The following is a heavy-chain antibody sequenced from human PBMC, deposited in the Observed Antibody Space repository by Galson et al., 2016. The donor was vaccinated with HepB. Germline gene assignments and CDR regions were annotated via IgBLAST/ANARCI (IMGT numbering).Heavy chain of an antibody. J-gene: IGHJ4*02. V-gene: IGHV3-23*01. Sequence: SLRLSCAVSGFTFSNYAMSWVRQAPGKGLEWVSSIGGSGGGTYYADSVKGRFTISRDNFRDTLYLHMNSLRAEDTAVYYCAKDGILYSRVWWGGDYWGQGTLFTVSS. CDR3: AKDGILYSRVWWGGDY. CDR1: GFTFSNYA. CDR2: IGGSGGGT. D-gene: IGHD6-19*01.